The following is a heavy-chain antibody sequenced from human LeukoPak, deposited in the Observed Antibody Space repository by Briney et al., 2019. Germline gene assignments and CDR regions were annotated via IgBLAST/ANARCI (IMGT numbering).Heavy chain of an antibody. D-gene: IGHD3-3*01. Sequence: ETLSLTCSVSGGSITDCFWTWIRQPPGKGLVWVSRINSDGSSTSYADSVKGRFTISRDNAKNTLYLQMNSLRAEDTAVYYCARTSSGYPYYFDYWGQGTLVTVSS. V-gene: IGHV3-74*01. CDR1: GGSITDCF. CDR3: ARTSSGYPYYFDY. J-gene: IGHJ4*02. CDR2: INSDGSST.